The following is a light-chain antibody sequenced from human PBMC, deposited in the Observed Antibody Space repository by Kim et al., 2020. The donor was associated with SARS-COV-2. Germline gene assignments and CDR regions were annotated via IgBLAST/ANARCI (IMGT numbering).Light chain of an antibody. CDR3: QTWGTGIVV. V-gene: IGLV4-69*01. J-gene: IGLJ2*01. CDR1: SGHSTYA. CDR2: VNSAGSH. Sequence: ASVKLTSTLSSGHSTYAIAWHQQQPEKGPRFLMKVNSAGSHIKGDGIPDRFSGSSSGAERYLTISSLQSEDEADYYCQTWGTGIVVFGGGTQLTVL.